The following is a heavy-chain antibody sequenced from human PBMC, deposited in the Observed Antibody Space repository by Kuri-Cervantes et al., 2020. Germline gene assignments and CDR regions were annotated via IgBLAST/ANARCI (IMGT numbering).Heavy chain of an antibody. D-gene: IGHD6-19*01. CDR3: ARGRFSSGWYVGYYYYYGMDV. V-gene: IGHV3-48*03. CDR2: ISSSGSTI. J-gene: IGHJ6*02. CDR1: GFTFSSYE. Sequence: GESLKISCAASGFTFSSYEMNWVRQAPGKGLEWVSYISSSGSTIYYADSVKGRFTISRDNSKNTLYLQMNSLRAEDTAVYYCARGRFSSGWYVGYYYYYGMDVWGQGTTVTVSS.